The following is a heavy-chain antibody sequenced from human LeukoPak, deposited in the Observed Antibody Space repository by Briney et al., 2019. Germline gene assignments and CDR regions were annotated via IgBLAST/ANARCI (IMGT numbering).Heavy chain of an antibody. CDR1: GYSFTTYW. CDR3: ARQFRDSSGYYSYYFDY. Sequence: GESLKISCKGSGYSFTTYWIGWVRQMPGRGLEWMGIIYPGDSDTRYSPSFQGQVTISADKSISTAYLQWSSLKASDTAMYYGARQFRDSSGYYSYYFDYWGQGTLVTVSS. CDR2: IYPGDSDT. D-gene: IGHD3-22*01. J-gene: IGHJ4*02. V-gene: IGHV5-51*01.